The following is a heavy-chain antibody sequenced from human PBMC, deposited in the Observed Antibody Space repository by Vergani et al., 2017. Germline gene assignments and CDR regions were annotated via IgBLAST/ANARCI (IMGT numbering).Heavy chain of an antibody. CDR3: ARDGSGGSPFAMDV. Sequence: QVQLVQSGAEVKKPGASVQVSCKASGHTFTSYDMHWARQAPGQGLEWMGKIYPSGGTNYAQKFQGRVTMTKDTSTRTVDMELSSLGSEETAMYYCARDGSGGSPFAMDVGGKGTTFTVSS. J-gene: IGHJ6*04. CDR1: GHTFTSYD. CDR2: IYPSGGT. D-gene: IGHD2-15*01. V-gene: IGHV1-46*03.